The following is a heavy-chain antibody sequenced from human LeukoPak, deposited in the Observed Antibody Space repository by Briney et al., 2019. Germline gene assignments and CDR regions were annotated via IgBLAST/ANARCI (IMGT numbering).Heavy chain of an antibody. CDR1: GGTFSSYA. D-gene: IGHD3-10*01. Sequence: ASVKVSCKASGGTFSSYAISWVRQAPGQGLEWMGRIIPILGIANYAQKFQGRVTITADKSTSTAYMELSSLRSEDTAVYYCASHLDYYGSGRSFDYWGQGTLVTVSS. CDR2: IIPILGIA. J-gene: IGHJ4*02. CDR3: ASHLDYYGSGRSFDY. V-gene: IGHV1-69*04.